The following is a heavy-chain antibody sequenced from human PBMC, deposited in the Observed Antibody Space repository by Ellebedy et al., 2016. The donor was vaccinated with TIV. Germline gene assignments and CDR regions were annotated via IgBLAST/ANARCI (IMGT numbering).Heavy chain of an antibody. CDR3: ARRVYSNYGVGPGRGPFDY. CDR2: IYYSGST. Sequence: SETLSLTCTVSGGSISNSNYYWGWIRQPPGTGFQWIGDIYYSGSTYFNPSLKSRVTISVDTSRNQFSLNLSSVTAADTAIYYCARRVYSNYGVGPGRGPFDYWGQGTLVTVSS. V-gene: IGHV4-39*01. CDR1: GGSISNSNYY. J-gene: IGHJ4*02. D-gene: IGHD4-11*01.